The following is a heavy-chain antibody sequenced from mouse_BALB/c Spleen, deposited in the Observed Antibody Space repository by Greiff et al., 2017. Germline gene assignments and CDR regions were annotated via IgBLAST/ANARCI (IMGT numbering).Heavy chain of an antibody. D-gene: IGHD1-1*01. V-gene: IGHV1S29*02. J-gene: IGHJ3*01. Sequence: EVKLMESGPELVKPGASVKISCKASGYTFTDYNMHWVKQSHGKSLEWIGYIYPYNGGTGYNQKFKSKATLTVDNSSSTAYMELRSLTSEDSAVYYCARSPITTVVATKAWFADWGQGTLVTVSA. CDR3: ARSPITTVVATKAWFAD. CDR2: IYPYNGGT. CDR1: GYTFTDYN.